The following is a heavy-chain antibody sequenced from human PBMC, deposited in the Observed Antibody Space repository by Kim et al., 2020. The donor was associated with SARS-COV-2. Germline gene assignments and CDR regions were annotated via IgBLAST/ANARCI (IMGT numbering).Heavy chain of an antibody. J-gene: IGHJ4*02. D-gene: IGHD3-10*01. V-gene: IGHV4-34*01. CDR3: ARGRGSGSYFTGY. Sequence: YNPSLKSRVTISVDTSKNQFSLRLTSMTAADTAVYYCARGRGSGSYFTGYWGQGTLVTVSS.